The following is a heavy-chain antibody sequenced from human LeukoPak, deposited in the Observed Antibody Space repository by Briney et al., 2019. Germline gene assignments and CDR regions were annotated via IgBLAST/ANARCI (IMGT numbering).Heavy chain of an antibody. CDR1: GFTFSSYS. Sequence: GGSLRLSCAASGFTFSSYSMNWVRQAPGKGLEWVSSISSSSSYIYYADSVKGRFTISRDNAKNSLYLQMNSLRAEDTAVYYCARAISSGWTQVDYWGQGTLVTVSS. CDR3: ARAISSGWTQVDY. D-gene: IGHD6-19*01. V-gene: IGHV3-21*01. J-gene: IGHJ4*02. CDR2: ISSSSSYI.